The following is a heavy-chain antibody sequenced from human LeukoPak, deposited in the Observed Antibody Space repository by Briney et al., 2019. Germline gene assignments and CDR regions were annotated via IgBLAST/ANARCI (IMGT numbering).Heavy chain of an antibody. J-gene: IGHJ4*02. Sequence: SETLSFTCTVSGGSISSGGCYWSWIRQPPGKGLEWIGEINHSGSTNYNPSLKSRVTISVDTSKNQFSLKLSSVTAADTAVYYCARGGLGRRYYYDSSGYHTSYYFDYWGQGTLVTVSS. CDR2: INHSGST. CDR1: GGSISSGGCY. D-gene: IGHD3-22*01. V-gene: IGHV4-39*07. CDR3: ARGGLGRRYYYDSSGYHTSYYFDY.